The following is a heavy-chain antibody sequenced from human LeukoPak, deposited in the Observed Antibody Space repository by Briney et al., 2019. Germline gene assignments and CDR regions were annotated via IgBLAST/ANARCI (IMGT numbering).Heavy chain of an antibody. V-gene: IGHV3-7*01. CDR1: GFTVENYW. J-gene: IGHJ6*03. CDR3: ARDQGFSYYYYYMDV. CDR2: INQDGSEK. Sequence: GGSLRLSCGASGFTVENYWMSWVRQAPGKGLEWEANINQDGSEKYYVDSVKGRLTISRDDAKNSLYLQMNSLRAEDTAVYYCARDQGFSYYYYYMDVWGKGTTVTVSS. D-gene: IGHD3-3*01.